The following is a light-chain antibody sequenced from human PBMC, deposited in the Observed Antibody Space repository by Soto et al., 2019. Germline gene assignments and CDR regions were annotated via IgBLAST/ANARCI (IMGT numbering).Light chain of an antibody. V-gene: IGLV2-14*01. CDR2: EVS. J-gene: IGLJ3*02. CDR3: TSYTSSTTWV. CDR1: SSDIGASNY. Sequence: QAALTQPASVSGSPGQSITVSWTGTSSDIGASNYVSWYQQHPGKAPKLLISEVSNRPSGVSNRFSGSKSGSTASLTISGLQAEDEADYYCTSYTSSTTWVFGGGTKLTVL.